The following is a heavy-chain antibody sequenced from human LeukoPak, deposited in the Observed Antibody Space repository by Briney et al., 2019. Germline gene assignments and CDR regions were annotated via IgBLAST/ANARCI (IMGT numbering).Heavy chain of an antibody. Sequence: ASVKVSCKASGYTFTGYYMHWVRQAPGQGLEWMGWINPNSGGTNYAQKFQGRVTMTRDTPISTAYMELSRLRSDDTAVYYCARDPVRSSGWPGDMDVWGKGTTVTVS. CDR3: ARDPVRSSGWPGDMDV. D-gene: IGHD6-19*01. V-gene: IGHV1-2*02. CDR1: GYTFTGYY. J-gene: IGHJ6*03. CDR2: INPNSGGT.